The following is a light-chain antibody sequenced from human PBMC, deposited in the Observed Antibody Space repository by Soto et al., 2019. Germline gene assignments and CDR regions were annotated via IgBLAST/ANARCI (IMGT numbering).Light chain of an antibody. CDR1: QTIRRY. V-gene: IGKV1-39*01. CDR2: GAS. CDR3: QQSYNTPVT. Sequence: DLQMTQSPSSLSASVGDRVTITCRASQTIRRYLNWYQQKPGEAPNLLIYGASTLQSGVPSRFSGGGSGADFILTISSLQPEDFATYYGQQSYNTPVTLGGGTKVEIK. J-gene: IGKJ4*01.